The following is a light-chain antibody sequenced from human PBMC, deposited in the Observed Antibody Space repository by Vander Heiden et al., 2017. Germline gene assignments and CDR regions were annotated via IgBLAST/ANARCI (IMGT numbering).Light chain of an antibody. J-gene: IGLJ2*01. CDR2: DDS. CDR1: NIGGNS. V-gene: IGLV3-21*02. Sequence: SYVLTQPPSVSVAPGQTARITCGGNNIGGNSVHWYQQKPGQAPVLVVYDDSDRPSGIPERLSGSNSGSTATLTISRVEAGDEADYYCQVWDSSPDHRGVFGGGTKLTVL. CDR3: QVWDSSPDHRGV.